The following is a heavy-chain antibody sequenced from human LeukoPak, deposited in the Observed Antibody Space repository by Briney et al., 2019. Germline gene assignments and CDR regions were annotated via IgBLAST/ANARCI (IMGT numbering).Heavy chain of an antibody. D-gene: IGHD3-22*01. Sequence: GGSLRLSCAASGFTFSSYAMSWVRQAPGKGLEWVSAISGSGGSTYYADSVKGRFTIPRDNSKNTLYLQMNSLRAEDAAVYYCAKDRLVVIDAFDIWGQGTMVTVSS. CDR2: ISGSGGST. CDR3: AKDRLVVIDAFDI. CDR1: GFTFSSYA. V-gene: IGHV3-23*01. J-gene: IGHJ3*02.